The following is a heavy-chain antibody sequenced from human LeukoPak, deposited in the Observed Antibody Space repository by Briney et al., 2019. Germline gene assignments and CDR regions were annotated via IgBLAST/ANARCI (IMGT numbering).Heavy chain of an antibody. J-gene: IGHJ4*02. V-gene: IGHV3-23*01. D-gene: IGHD6-19*01. Sequence: GGSLRLTCAASGFTLSTYVMSWVRQAPGMGLEWVSTISGRGVSTEYADSVKGRFTISRDNSKNTLHLQMNSLRAEDTAVYYCANAKYYSSGWSLYYFNYWGQGTQVTVSS. CDR2: ISGRGVST. CDR3: ANAKYYSSGWSLYYFNY. CDR1: GFTLSTYV.